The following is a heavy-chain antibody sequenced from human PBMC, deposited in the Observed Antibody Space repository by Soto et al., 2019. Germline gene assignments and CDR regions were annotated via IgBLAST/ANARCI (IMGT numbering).Heavy chain of an antibody. J-gene: IGHJ5*02. D-gene: IGHD2-8*02. CDR3: ATAPGQRPNWFDP. CDR1: GYTLTELS. V-gene: IGHV1-24*01. CDR2: FDPEDGET. Sequence: GASVKVSFKVSGYTLTELSMHWVRQAPGKGLEWMGGFDPEDGETIYAQKFQGRVTMTEDTSTDTAYMELSSLRSEDTAVFYCATAPGQRPNWFDPWGQGTLVTVSS.